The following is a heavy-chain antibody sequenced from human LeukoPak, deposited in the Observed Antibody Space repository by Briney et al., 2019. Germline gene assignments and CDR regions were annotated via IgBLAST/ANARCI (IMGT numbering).Heavy chain of an antibody. CDR3: ARDGYSSGV. Sequence: PSETLSLTCTVSGGSISSGSYYWSWIRQPAGKGLEWIGRIYTSGSTNYNPSLKSRVTISVDTSKNQFSLKLSSVTAADTAVYYCARDGYSSGVWGQGTLVTVSS. D-gene: IGHD6-19*01. V-gene: IGHV4-61*02. CDR1: GGSISSGSYY. CDR2: IYTSGST. J-gene: IGHJ4*02.